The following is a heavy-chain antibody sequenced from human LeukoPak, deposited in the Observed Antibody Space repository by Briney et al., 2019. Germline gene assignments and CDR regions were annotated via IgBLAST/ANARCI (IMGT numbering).Heavy chain of an antibody. CDR2: ISISGSSI. J-gene: IGHJ4*02. V-gene: IGHV3-48*04. Sequence: GGSLRLSCAASGFIFSTYSMIWVLQAPGKGLEWVAYISISGSSIYYADAVKGRFTISRDNAKNSLYLQGKSLRVDDTAAYYCARERFHGSGAPKYDFWGQGTLVTVSS. CDR1: GFIFSTYS. CDR3: ARERFHGSGAPKYDF. D-gene: IGHD3-10*01.